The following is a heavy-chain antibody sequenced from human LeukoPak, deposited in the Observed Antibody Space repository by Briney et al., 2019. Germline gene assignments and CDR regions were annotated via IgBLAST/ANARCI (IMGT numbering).Heavy chain of an antibody. J-gene: IGHJ4*02. CDR3: AKDISPYYYGSGSSSETFIDY. CDR2: ISWDGGST. V-gene: IGHV3-43D*03. CDR1: GFTFDDYA. Sequence: SGGSLRLSCAASGFTFDDYAMHWVRQAPGKGLEWVSLISWDGGSTYYADSVKGRFTISRDNSKNSLYLQMNSLGAEDTALYYCAKDISPYYYGSGSSSETFIDYWGQGTLVTVSS. D-gene: IGHD3-10*01.